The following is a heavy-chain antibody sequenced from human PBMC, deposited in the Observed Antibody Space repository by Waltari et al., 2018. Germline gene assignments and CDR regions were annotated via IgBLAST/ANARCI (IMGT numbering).Heavy chain of an antibody. D-gene: IGHD6-19*01. J-gene: IGHJ4*02. Sequence: EVQLVESGGGLVQPGRSLRLSCAASGFTFDDYAMHWVRQAPGKGLEWVSGISWNSGSIGYADSVKGRFTISRDNAKNSLYLQMNSLRAEDTALYYCAKDMGSSGAFDCWGQGTLVTVSS. CDR1: GFTFDDYA. CDR2: ISWNSGSI. CDR3: AKDMGSSGAFDC. V-gene: IGHV3-9*01.